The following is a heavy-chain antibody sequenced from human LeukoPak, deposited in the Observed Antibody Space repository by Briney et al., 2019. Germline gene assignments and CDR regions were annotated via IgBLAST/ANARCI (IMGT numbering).Heavy chain of an antibody. CDR3: STGPRSLIY. CDR1: GLSLSDSY. J-gene: IGHJ4*01. V-gene: IGHV3-11*01. Sequence: PGGSLRLSCVVSGLSLSDSYMTWIRQTPGMGLESLAYISGSGHDIYYADSVKGRFTISRDNAKNSLYLQMNSLRPEDTALYYCSTGPRSLIYWGHGTLVTVSS. CDR2: ISGSGHDI.